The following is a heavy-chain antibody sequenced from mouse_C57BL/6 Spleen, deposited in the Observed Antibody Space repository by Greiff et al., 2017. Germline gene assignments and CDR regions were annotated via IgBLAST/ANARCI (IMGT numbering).Heavy chain of an antibody. CDR2: INYDGSST. Sequence: EVQRVESEGGLVQPGSSMKLSCTASGFTFSDYYMAWVRQVPEKGLEWVANINYDGSSTYYLDSLKSRFIISRDNAKNILYLQMSSLKSEDTATYYCARGNYGKRYFDVWGTGTTVTVSS. J-gene: IGHJ1*03. CDR3: ARGNYGKRYFDV. V-gene: IGHV5-16*01. D-gene: IGHD2-1*01. CDR1: GFTFSDYY.